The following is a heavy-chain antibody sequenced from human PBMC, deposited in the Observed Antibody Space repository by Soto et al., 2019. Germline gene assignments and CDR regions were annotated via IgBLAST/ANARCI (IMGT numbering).Heavy chain of an antibody. CDR3: ARDQRIEGWYRLCEF. V-gene: IGHV3-30*04. CDR2: ISYDGSIK. D-gene: IGHD6-19*01. J-gene: IGHJ4*02. CDR1: GFTFRRFA. Sequence: PWGSRRLSCAGSGFTFRRFALHWVRQAPGKGLEWVTMISYDGSIKYYADSVKGRFTISRDNSKDTLSLQMNSLRPEDTAVYFCARDQRIEGWYRLCEFWGPGTLVSVSA.